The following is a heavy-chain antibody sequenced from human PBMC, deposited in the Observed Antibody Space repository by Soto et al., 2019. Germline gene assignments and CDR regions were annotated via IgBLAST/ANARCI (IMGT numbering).Heavy chain of an antibody. V-gene: IGHV1-18*01. CDR2: ISAYNGNT. CDR3: ARANDPYYYYYMDV. CDR1: GYTFTSYG. J-gene: IGHJ6*03. Sequence: GASVKVSCKASGYTFTSYGISWVRQAPGQGLEWMGWISAYNGNTNYAQKLQGRVTMTTDTSTSTAYMELSSLRSEDTAVYYCARANDPYYYYYMDVWGKGTTVTVSS.